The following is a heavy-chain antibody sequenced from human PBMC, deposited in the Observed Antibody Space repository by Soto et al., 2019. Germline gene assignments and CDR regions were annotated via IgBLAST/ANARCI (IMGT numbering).Heavy chain of an antibody. CDR2: FDPEDGET. D-gene: IGHD6-19*01. Sequence: ASVKVSCKASGYSFTGYSMHWVRQAPGKGLEWMGGFDPEDGETIYAQKFQGRVTMTEDTSTDTAYMELSSLRSEDTAVYYCATDAAVAGTIDYWGQGTLVTVSS. CDR3: ATDAAVAGTIDY. V-gene: IGHV1-24*01. CDR1: GYSFTGYS. J-gene: IGHJ4*02.